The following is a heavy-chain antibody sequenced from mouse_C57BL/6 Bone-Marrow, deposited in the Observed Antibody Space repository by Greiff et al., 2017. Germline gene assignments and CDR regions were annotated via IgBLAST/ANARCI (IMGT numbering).Heavy chain of an antibody. CDR3: TRLRDFDV. CDR1: GFNIKDYY. Sequence: EVQLQQSGAELVRPGASVKLSCTASGFNIKDYYMNWVKQRPEQGLEWIGRIDPEDGDTEYAPKFQGKATMTADTSSNPACLQLSSLTSEDTAVYYCTRLRDFDVWGTGTTVTVSS. CDR2: IDPEDGDT. J-gene: IGHJ1*03. V-gene: IGHV14-1*01. D-gene: IGHD1-1*01.